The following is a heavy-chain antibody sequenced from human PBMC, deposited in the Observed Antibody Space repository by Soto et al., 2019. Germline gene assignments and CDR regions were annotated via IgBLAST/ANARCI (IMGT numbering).Heavy chain of an antibody. CDR2: ISAYNGNT. V-gene: IGHV1-18*01. CDR1: GYTFTSYG. Sequence: QVQLVQSGAEVKKPGASVKVSCKASGYTFTSYGISWVRQAPGRGLEWMGWISAYNGNTNYAQKLQGRVTMTTDTSTSTAYMELRSLRSDDPAVYYCARDVVPAAPYYYYYYGMDVWGQGTTVTVSS. J-gene: IGHJ6*02. D-gene: IGHD2-2*01. CDR3: ARDVVPAAPYYYYYYGMDV.